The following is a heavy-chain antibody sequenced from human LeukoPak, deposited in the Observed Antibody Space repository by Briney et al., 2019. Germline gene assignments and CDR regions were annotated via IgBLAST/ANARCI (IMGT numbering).Heavy chain of an antibody. CDR2: LYSGGST. V-gene: IGHV3-53*01. Sequence: GGSLRLSCAASGFTVSSNYMSWVRQAPGKGLECVSVLYSGGSTYYADSVKGRFTISRDNSKNTVYLQMNSLRGEDTAVFYCARDKGTFAFDIWGQGTMVTVSS. CDR1: GFTVSSNY. CDR3: ARDKGTFAFDI. J-gene: IGHJ3*02. D-gene: IGHD3-10*01.